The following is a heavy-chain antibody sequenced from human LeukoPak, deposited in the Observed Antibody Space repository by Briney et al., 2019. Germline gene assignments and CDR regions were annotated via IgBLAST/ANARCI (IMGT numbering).Heavy chain of an antibody. CDR3: ARARFGTAGADY. V-gene: IGHV3-21*01. D-gene: IGHD1-1*01. CDR2: ISSSSSYI. J-gene: IGHJ4*02. CDR1: GFTFSSYS. Sequence: GGSLRLSCAASGFTFSSYSVNWVRQAPGKGLEWVSSISSSSSYIYYADSVKGRFTISRDNAKNSLYLQMNSLRAEDTAVYYCARARFGTAGADYWGQGTLVTVSS.